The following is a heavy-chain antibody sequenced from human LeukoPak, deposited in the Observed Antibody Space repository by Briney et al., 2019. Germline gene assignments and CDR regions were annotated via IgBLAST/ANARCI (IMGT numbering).Heavy chain of an antibody. V-gene: IGHV1-18*01. CDR1: GYIFTTYG. J-gene: IGHJ4*02. CDR3: AREQYSSSSLDY. CDR2: ISPYNGDT. Sequence: ASVKVSCKASGYIFTTYGITWVRPAPGQGLEWLGRISPYNGDTKHAQKLQGRVTMTTDISTSTVSLELRSLRSDDTAFYYCAREQYSSSSLDYWGQGSLATVSS. D-gene: IGHD6-6*01.